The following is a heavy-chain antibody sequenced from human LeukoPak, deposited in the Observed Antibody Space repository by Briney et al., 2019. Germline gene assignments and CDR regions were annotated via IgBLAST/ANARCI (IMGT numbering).Heavy chain of an antibody. CDR3: ARETRYYDILTGYWDAFDI. J-gene: IGHJ3*02. D-gene: IGHD3-9*01. V-gene: IGHV1-18*01. CDR1: GYTFTSYG. CDR2: ISAYNGNT. Sequence: ASVKVSCKASGYTFTSYGISWVRQAPGQGLEWMVWISAYNGNTNYAQKLQGRVTMTTDTSTSTAYMELRSLRSDDTAVYYCARETRYYDILTGYWDAFDIWGQGTMVTVSS.